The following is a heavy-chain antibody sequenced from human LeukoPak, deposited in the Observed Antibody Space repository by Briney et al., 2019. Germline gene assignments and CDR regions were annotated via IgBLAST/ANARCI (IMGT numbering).Heavy chain of an antibody. J-gene: IGHJ3*01. CDR1: GYTFTGYY. Sequence: GASVKVSCKASGYTFTGYYMHWVRQAPGQGLEWMGWINPNSGGTYFAQKFQGRVTMTRDTSISTAYMELSRLRSDDTAVYYCARAITGTDGSWGQGSMVTVSS. CDR3: ARAITGTDGS. CDR2: INPNSGGT. V-gene: IGHV1-2*02. D-gene: IGHD1-20*01.